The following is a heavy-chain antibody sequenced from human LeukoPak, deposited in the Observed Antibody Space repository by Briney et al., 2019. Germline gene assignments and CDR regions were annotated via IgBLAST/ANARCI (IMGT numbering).Heavy chain of an antibody. D-gene: IGHD1-1*01. CDR3: AKDPVPERRGYKEHYFDY. Sequence: GGSLRLSCAASGFTFSSYAMSWVLQAPGKGLEWVSAISGSGGSTYYADSVKGRFTISRDNSKNTLYLQMNSLRAEDTAVYYCAKDPVPERRGYKEHYFDYWGQGTLVTVSS. J-gene: IGHJ4*02. CDR2: ISGSGGST. CDR1: GFTFSSYA. V-gene: IGHV3-23*01.